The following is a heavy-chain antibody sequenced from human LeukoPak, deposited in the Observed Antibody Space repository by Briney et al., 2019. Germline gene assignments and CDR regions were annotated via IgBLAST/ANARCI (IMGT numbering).Heavy chain of an antibody. CDR3: AKDTPYSSSWYYFDY. Sequence: PGGSLRLSCAASGFTFDDYTMHWVRQAPGKGLEWVSLISWDGGSTYYADSVKGRFTISRDNSKNSLYLQMNSLRTEDTALYYCAKDTPYSSSWYYFDYWGQGTLVTVSS. D-gene: IGHD6-13*01. CDR1: GFTFDDYT. J-gene: IGHJ4*02. CDR2: ISWDGGST. V-gene: IGHV3-43*01.